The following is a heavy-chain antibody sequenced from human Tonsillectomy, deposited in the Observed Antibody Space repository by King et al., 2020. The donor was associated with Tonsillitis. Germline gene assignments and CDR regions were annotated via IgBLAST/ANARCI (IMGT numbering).Heavy chain of an antibody. Sequence: QLQESGSGLVKPSQTLSLTCAVSGGSISSGGYSWRWIRQPPGKGLEWIGYIYHSGSTYYNPSLKSRVTISVDRSKNQFSLKLSSVTAADTAVYYCARGLRGKAAVTNYWGQGTLVTVSS. CDR1: GGSISSGGYS. CDR3: ARGLRGKAAVTNY. CDR2: IYHSGST. D-gene: IGHD4-17*01. J-gene: IGHJ4*02. V-gene: IGHV4-30-2*01.